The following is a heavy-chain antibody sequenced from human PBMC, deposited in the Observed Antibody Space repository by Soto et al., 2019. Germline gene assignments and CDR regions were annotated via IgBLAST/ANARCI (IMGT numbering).Heavy chain of an antibody. J-gene: IGHJ3*02. CDR1: GYTFINFF. CDR3: ARSHCSGGSCYLGALDI. Sequence: QVQLVQSGAEVQKPGASVKISCKASGYTFINFFIHWVRQAPGQGLEWVGIINPSGGATTYPQKFQGRVTMTRDTSTSTVYMDVSSLRFDDTAVYYCARSHCSGGSCYLGALDIWGQGTMVTVSS. CDR2: INPSGGAT. D-gene: IGHD2-15*01. V-gene: IGHV1-46*01.